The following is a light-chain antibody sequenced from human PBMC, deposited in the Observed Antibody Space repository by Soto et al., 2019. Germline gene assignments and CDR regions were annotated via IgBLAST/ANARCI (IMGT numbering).Light chain of an antibody. CDR1: SSNVGSNT. CDR3: AAWQDRLNGYV. V-gene: IGLV1-44*01. CDR2: SNN. J-gene: IGLJ1*01. Sequence: QSVLTQPPSASGTPGQRVTISCSGSSSNVGSNTVNWYQQLPGTAPKLLIYSNNQRPSGVPDRFSGSKSGTSASLAISGLQSEDEADYYCAAWQDRLNGYVFRTGTKVTVV.